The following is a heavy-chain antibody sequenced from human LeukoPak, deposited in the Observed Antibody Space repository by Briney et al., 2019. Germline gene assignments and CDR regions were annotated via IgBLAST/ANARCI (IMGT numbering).Heavy chain of an antibody. D-gene: IGHD2-2*01. CDR3: ARAGRTIDAFDI. J-gene: IGHJ3*02. CDR2: IYSGGST. V-gene: IGHV3-53*01. CDR1: GFTVSSNY. Sequence: GGSLRLSCAASGFTVSSNYMSWVRQAPGKGLEWVSVIYSGGSTYYADSVKGRFTISRDNSKNTLYLQMNSLGAEDTAVYYCARAGRTIDAFDIWGQGTMVTVSS.